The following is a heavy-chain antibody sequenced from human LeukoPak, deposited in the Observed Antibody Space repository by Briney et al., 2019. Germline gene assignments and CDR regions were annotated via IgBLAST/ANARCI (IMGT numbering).Heavy chain of an antibody. CDR1: GFSFNSYW. CDR3: GRFGYVAAVDL. Sequence: GGSLRLSCAASGFSFNSYWMTWVRQAPGRGLEWVANINPAGSDTYYVDPVKGRSTISRGNAKNLVYLQMNSLGAEDTAVYSCGRFGYVAAVDLWGRGTLVTVSS. D-gene: IGHD3-10*01. J-gene: IGHJ4*02. V-gene: IGHV3-7*01. CDR2: INPAGSDT.